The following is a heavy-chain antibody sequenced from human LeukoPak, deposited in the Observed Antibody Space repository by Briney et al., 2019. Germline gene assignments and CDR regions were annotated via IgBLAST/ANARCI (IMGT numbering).Heavy chain of an antibody. Sequence: GGSLRLSCAASGFTFSSYSMNWVRQAPGKGLEWVSYISSSSSTIYYADSVKGRFTISRDNSKNTLYLQMNSLRAEDTAVYYCATTRYYYDSSGYSNFDYWGQGTLVTVSS. CDR1: GFTFSSYS. J-gene: IGHJ4*02. V-gene: IGHV3-48*01. CDR3: ATTRYYYDSSGYSNFDY. D-gene: IGHD3-22*01. CDR2: ISSSSSTI.